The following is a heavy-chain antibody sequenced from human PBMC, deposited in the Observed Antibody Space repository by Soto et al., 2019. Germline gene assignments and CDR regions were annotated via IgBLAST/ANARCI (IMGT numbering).Heavy chain of an antibody. Sequence: EVQLLESGGGLVQPGGSLRLSCAASGFTFSSYAMSWVRQAPGKGLEWVSAISGSGGSTYYADSVKGRFTISRDNSKNTQYLQRNSLRAEDTAVYYCAKAPIAVAGWEGGNNWFDPWGQETLVTVSS. CDR3: AKAPIAVAGWEGGNNWFDP. CDR2: ISGSGGST. J-gene: IGHJ5*02. CDR1: GFTFSSYA. D-gene: IGHD6-19*01. V-gene: IGHV3-23*01.